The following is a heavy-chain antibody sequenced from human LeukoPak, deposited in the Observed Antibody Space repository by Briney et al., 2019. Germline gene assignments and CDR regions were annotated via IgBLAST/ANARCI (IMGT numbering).Heavy chain of an antibody. Sequence: PSETLSLTCAVYGGSFSGYYWSWIRQPPGKGLEWIGEINHSGSTNYNPSLKSRVTISVDTFKNQFSLKLSSVTAADTAVYYCARGPSPGGLAYYFDYWGQGTLVTVSS. CDR1: GGSFSGYY. J-gene: IGHJ4*02. V-gene: IGHV4-34*01. CDR3: ARGPSPGGLAYYFDY. D-gene: IGHD6-19*01. CDR2: INHSGST.